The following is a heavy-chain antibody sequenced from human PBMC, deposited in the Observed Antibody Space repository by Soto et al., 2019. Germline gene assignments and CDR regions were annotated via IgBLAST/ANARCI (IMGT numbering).Heavy chain of an antibody. CDR2: IYYSGST. CDR1: GGSISSGGYY. CDR3: ARGEADYYGSGSPKEDYYYYGMDV. D-gene: IGHD3-10*01. J-gene: IGHJ6*02. V-gene: IGHV4-31*03. Sequence: QVQLQESGPGLVKPSQTLSLTCTVSGGSISSGGYYWSWIRQHPGKGLEWIGYIYYSGSTYYNPSRNSRVTISVDTSKNQFSLKLSSVTAADTAVYYCARGEADYYGSGSPKEDYYYYGMDVWGQGTTVTVSS.